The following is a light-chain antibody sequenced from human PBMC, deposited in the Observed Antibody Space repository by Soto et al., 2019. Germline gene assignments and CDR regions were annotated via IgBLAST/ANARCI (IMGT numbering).Light chain of an antibody. CDR3: QQYRNLPLT. Sequence: IVVSQAPATLSLSTRERATLSCRASQSVGNNLAWYRQKSGQAPRLLIYGASTRATGIPARFSGSGSGTEFTLTIDSRQSDDFAVYLCQQYRNLPLTFGGGTKVDIK. J-gene: IGKJ4*01. V-gene: IGKV3-15*01. CDR2: GAS. CDR1: QSVGNN.